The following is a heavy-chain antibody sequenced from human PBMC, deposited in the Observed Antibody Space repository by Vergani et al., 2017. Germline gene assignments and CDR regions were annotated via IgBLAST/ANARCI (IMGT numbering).Heavy chain of an antibody. J-gene: IGHJ6*02. Sequence: QVQLQESGPGLVKPSQTLSLTCTVSGDSIGSGAYYWSWIRQHPGKGLEWIGFIYYSGSTYYNPSLKSRVTISVDTSKNQFSLKLSSVTAADTAVYYCARHVPTIFGVVMYGMDVWGQGTTVTVSS. CDR1: GDSIGSGAYY. V-gene: IGHV4-30-4*08. CDR2: IYYSGST. D-gene: IGHD3-3*01. CDR3: ARHVPTIFGVVMYGMDV.